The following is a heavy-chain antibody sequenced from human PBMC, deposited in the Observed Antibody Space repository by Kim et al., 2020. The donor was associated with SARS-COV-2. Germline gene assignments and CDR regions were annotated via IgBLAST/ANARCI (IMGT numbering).Heavy chain of an antibody. CDR2: INAGNGNT. CDR1: GYTFTSYA. CDR3: AGDYGALYYYDSSGYWRENWFDP. Sequence: ASVKVSCKASGYTFTSYAMHWVRQAPGQRLEWMGWINAGNGNTKYSQKFQGRVTITRDTSASTAYMELSSLRSEDTAVYYCAGDYGALYYYDSSGYWRENWFDPWGQGTLVTVSS. V-gene: IGHV1-3*01. D-gene: IGHD3-22*01. J-gene: IGHJ5*02.